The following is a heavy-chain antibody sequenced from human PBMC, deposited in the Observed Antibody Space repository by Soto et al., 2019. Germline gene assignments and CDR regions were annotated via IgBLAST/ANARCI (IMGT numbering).Heavy chain of an antibody. J-gene: IGHJ4*02. D-gene: IGHD2-15*01. CDR3: ARGVGVTTHPDY. CDR1: GGSFSGYY. CDR2: INHSGST. V-gene: IGHV4-34*01. Sequence: QVQLQQWGAGLLKPSETLSPTCAVSGGSFSGYYWIWIRQPPGKGLEWIGEINHSGSTNYNPSLKRRVTISVDASQNQFSLKLSSVTAADTAVYYCARGVGVTTHPDYWGQGTLVTVSS.